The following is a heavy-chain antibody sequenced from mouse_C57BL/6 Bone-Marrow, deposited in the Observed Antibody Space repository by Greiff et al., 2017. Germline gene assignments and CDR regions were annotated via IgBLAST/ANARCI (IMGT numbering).Heavy chain of an antibody. D-gene: IGHD2-5*01. CDR1: GYSITSGYY. CDR3: ARGYSNPDY. Sequence: EVQLQESGPGLVKPSQSLSLTCSVTGYSITSGYYWNWIRQFPGNKLEWMGYISYDGNNNYNPSLKKRISFTRDTSNNQFFLKLNSVTTEDTATYYCARGYSNPDYWGQGTTLTVSS. J-gene: IGHJ2*01. V-gene: IGHV3-6*01. CDR2: ISYDGNN.